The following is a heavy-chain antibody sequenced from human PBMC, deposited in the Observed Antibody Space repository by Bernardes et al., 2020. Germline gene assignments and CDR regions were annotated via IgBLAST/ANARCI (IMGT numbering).Heavy chain of an antibody. D-gene: IGHD3-3*01. J-gene: IGHJ6*02. CDR3: ARGRSITIFGVVIMKNGMDV. CDR1: GGSFSGYY. CDR2: INHSGST. V-gene: IGHV4-34*01. Sequence: SETLSLTCAVYGGSFSGYYWSWIRQPPGKGLEWIGEINHSGSTNYNPSLKCRVTISVDTSKNQFSLKLSSVTAADTAVYYCARGRSITIFGVVIMKNGMDVWGQGTTVTVSS.